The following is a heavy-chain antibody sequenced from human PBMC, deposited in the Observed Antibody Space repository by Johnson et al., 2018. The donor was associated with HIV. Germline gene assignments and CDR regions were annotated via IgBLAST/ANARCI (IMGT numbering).Heavy chain of an antibody. V-gene: IGHV3-15*01. CDR3: ARPGIAAATPPLAFDI. J-gene: IGHJ3*02. CDR1: GFTFSNAW. Sequence: VQLVESGGGLVKPGGSLRLSCAASGFTFSNAWMSWVRQAPGKGLEWVGRIKSKTDGGTTDYAAPVKGRFTISRDDSKNTLYLQMNSLKTEDTAVYYCARPGIAAATPPLAFDIWGQGTMVTVSS. CDR2: IKSKTDGGTT. D-gene: IGHD6-13*01.